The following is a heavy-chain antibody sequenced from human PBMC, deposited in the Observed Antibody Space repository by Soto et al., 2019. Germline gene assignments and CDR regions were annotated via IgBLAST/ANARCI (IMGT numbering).Heavy chain of an antibody. CDR2: INHSGST. V-gene: IGHV4-34*01. J-gene: IGHJ5*02. D-gene: IGHD3-22*01. Sequence: SETLSLTCAVYGGSFSGYYWSWIRQPPGKGLEWIGEINHSGSTNYNPSLKSRVTISVDTSKNQFYLTLSSVTAADTAVYYCARDSGPGENSSGYYCGGYDYNWFDPWGQGTLVTVSS. CDR3: ARDSGPGENSSGYYCGGYDYNWFDP. CDR1: GGSFSGYY.